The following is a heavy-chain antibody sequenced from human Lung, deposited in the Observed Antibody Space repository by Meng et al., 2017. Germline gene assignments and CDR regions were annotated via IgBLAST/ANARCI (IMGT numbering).Heavy chain of an antibody. CDR1: GFTFTTYF. CDR2: LNPNGDVT. D-gene: IGHD3-9*01. V-gene: IGHV1-46*01. J-gene: IGHJ4*03. CDR3: ARELPLTCYFAQ. Sequence: QMQLVQSGAELKQPRVSPKLSCETSGFTFTTYFMHWLRQAPGQGLQWMGLLNPNGDVTNYSTRFQGRITLTGDKSTSTLYMELSSLTSDDTAVYYCARELPLTCYFAQWGQGTLVTVSS.